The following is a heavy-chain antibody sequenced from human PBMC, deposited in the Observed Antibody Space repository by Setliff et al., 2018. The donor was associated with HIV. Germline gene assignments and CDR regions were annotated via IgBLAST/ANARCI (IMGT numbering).Heavy chain of an antibody. J-gene: IGHJ5*01. V-gene: IGHV4-39*01. CDR3: ARHGRSYDSGRWYNWFDS. Sequence: PSETLSLTCTVSGGSISSSSNYWGWIRQPPGKGLEWIGNIYYSGSTYYNPSLKSRVTISVDMSKNQFSLRLTSVTAADTAMYYCARHGRSYDSGRWYNWFDSWGQGTPVTVSS. D-gene: IGHD3-10*01. CDR1: GGSISSSSNY. CDR2: IYYSGST.